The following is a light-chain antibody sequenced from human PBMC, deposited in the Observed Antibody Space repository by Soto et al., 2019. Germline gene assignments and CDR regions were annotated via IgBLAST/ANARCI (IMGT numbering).Light chain of an antibody. V-gene: IGLV2-11*01. CDR1: TSDVGTYNY. CDR2: DVS. CDR3: FSYAGYYTLL. J-gene: IGLJ2*01. Sequence: QSALTQPRSVSGSPGQSVTISCTGTTSDVGTYNYVSWYQQHPGKAPKLMIYDVSERPSGVPDRFSGSKSGNTASLTISGLQAEDEADYYCFSYAGYYTLLFGGGTQLTVL.